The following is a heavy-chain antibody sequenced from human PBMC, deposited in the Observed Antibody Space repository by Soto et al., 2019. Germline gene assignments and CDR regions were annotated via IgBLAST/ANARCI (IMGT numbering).Heavy chain of an antibody. CDR1: GFTFSSYA. J-gene: IGHJ4*02. CDR3: AKDLADFWSGYYSDY. CDR2: ISGSGGST. D-gene: IGHD3-3*01. Sequence: GGSLRLSCAASGFTFSSYAMSWVRQAPGKGLEWVSAISGSGGSTYYADSVKGRFTISRDNSKNTLYLQMNSLRAEDTAVYYCAKDLADFWSGYYSDYWGQGTLVTVSS. V-gene: IGHV3-23*01.